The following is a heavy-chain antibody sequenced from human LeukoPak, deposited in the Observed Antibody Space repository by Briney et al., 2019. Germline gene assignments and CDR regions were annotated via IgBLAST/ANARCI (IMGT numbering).Heavy chain of an antibody. V-gene: IGHV4-34*01. CDR3: ARNSFPSNFDY. J-gene: IGHJ4*02. D-gene: IGHD5-18*01. CDR2: INHSGST. CDR1: GGSFSGYY. Sequence: PSETLSLTCAVYGGSFSGYYWSWIRQPPGKGLEWIGEINHSGSTNYNPSLKSRVTISVDRSKNQFSLKLSSVTAADTAVYYCARNSFPSNFDYWGQGTLVTVSS.